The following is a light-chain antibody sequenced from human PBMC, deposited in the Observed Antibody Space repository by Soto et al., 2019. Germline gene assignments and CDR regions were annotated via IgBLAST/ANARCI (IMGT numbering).Light chain of an antibody. V-gene: IGKV3-15*01. CDR1: QSVSTK. CDR3: QQYNSWPPIT. CDR2: GAS. Sequence: EIVMAQSPATLSVSPGERATLSCRASQSVSTKLAWYQQRPGQAPRLLIYGASTRATGIPDRFSGSGSGTEFTLTISSLQSEDFAVYSCQQYNSWPPITFGQGTKVEI. J-gene: IGKJ1*01.